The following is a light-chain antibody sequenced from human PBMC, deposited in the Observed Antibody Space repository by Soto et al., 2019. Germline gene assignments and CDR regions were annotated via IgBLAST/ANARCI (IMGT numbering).Light chain of an antibody. CDR3: QQHTISSRT. Sequence: IVLTQSPATLSLSPGERATLSCRASQSVSNNYLAWYQQKPGQAPRLLIYGASRRATGIPDRFSGSGSGTDFTLTTSRLEPEDLAAYHCQQHTISSRTFGQGAKVDI. V-gene: IGKV3-20*01. J-gene: IGKJ1*01. CDR1: QSVSNNY. CDR2: GAS.